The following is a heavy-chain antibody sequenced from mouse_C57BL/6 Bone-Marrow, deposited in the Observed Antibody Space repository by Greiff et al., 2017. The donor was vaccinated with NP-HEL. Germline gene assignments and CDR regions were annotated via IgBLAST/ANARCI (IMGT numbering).Heavy chain of an antibody. V-gene: IGHV6-6*01. D-gene: IGHD1-1*01. CDR3: TRPITTVVATGYFDV. CDR2: IRNKANNHAT. J-gene: IGHJ1*03. Sequence: EVQLVESGGGLVQPGGSMKLSCAASGFTFSDAWMDWVRQSPEKGLEWVAEIRNKANNHATYYAESVKGRFTISRDDSKSSVYLQMNSLRAEDTGIYYCTRPITTVVATGYFDVWGTGTTVTVSS. CDR1: GFTFSDAW.